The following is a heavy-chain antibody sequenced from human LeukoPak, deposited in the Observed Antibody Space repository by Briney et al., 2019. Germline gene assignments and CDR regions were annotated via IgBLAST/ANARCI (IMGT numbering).Heavy chain of an antibody. CDR3: ASLNDRKDYFDY. CDR2: IIPILGIA. CDR1: GGTFSSHA. J-gene: IGHJ4*02. V-gene: IGHV1-69*04. Sequence: SVKVSCKASGGTFSSHAISWVRQAPGQGLEWMGRIIPILGIANYAQKFQGRVTITADKSTSTAYMELSSLRSEDTAVYYCASLNDRKDYFDYWGQGTLVTVSS. D-gene: IGHD3-22*01.